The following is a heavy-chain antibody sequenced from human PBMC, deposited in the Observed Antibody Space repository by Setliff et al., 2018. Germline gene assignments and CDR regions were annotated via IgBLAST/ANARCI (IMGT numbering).Heavy chain of an antibody. CDR3: ARGSIVGPTRGDFDF. J-gene: IGHJ4*02. Sequence: SVKVSCKASGGTLTTFTTYSLIWVRQAPGQGLEWMGGIIPITGTTNYAQRFQGRITISTDESSSTVYMEMSRLKSEDTAVYYCARGSIVGPTRGDFDFWGLGTLITVSS. V-gene: IGHV1-69*16. D-gene: IGHD1-26*01. CDR1: GGTLTTFTTYS. CDR2: IIPITGTT.